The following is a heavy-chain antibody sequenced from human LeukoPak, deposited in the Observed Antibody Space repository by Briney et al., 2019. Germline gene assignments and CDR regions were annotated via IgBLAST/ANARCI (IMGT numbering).Heavy chain of an antibody. Sequence: PGGSLRLSCAASGFTFSDYAMSWVRQAPGKGLEWVSAISGTGGSTWYADSVKGRVTIFRDNSKNTLYLQMNSLRAEDTAVYYCARDLLWFGELLLGYYYYYGMDVWGQGTTVTVSS. J-gene: IGHJ6*02. D-gene: IGHD3-10*01. CDR1: GFTFSDYA. V-gene: IGHV3-23*01. CDR3: ARDLLWFGELLLGYYYYYGMDV. CDR2: ISGTGGST.